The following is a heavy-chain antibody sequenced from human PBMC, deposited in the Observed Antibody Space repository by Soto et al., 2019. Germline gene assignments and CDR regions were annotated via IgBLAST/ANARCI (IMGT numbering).Heavy chain of an antibody. D-gene: IGHD3-3*01. Sequence: SETLSLTCTVSGGSISSYYWSWIRQPPGKGLEWIGYIYYSGSTNYNPSLKSRVTISVDTSKNQLSLKLSSVTAADTAVYYCARAHYDFWSGPGNWFDPWGQGTLVTVSS. CDR3: ARAHYDFWSGPGNWFDP. CDR1: GGSISSYY. V-gene: IGHV4-59*01. CDR2: IYYSGST. J-gene: IGHJ5*02.